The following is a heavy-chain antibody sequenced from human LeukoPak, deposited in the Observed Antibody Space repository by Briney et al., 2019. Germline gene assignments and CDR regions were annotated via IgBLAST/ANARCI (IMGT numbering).Heavy chain of an antibody. J-gene: IGHJ4*02. D-gene: IGHD2-8*01. CDR2: ISYDGSNK. Sequence: GGSLRLSCAASGFTFSSYAMHWVRQAPGKGLEWVAVISYDGSNKYYADSVKGRFTISRDNSKNTLYLQMNSLRAEDTAVYYCARDWVYCTNGVCYNFDYWGQGTLVTVSS. V-gene: IGHV3-30-3*01. CDR1: GFTFSSYA. CDR3: ARDWVYCTNGVCYNFDY.